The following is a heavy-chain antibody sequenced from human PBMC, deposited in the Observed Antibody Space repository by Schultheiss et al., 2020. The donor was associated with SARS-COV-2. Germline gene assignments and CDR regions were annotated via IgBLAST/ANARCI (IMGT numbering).Heavy chain of an antibody. CDR3: ARDGFYDGCGFYCSDWYFDL. D-gene: IGHD3-22*01. V-gene: IGHV3-11*05. CDR2: ISGSSTYT. Sequence: GGSLRLSCAASGFTFSNAWMSWVRQAPGKGLEWVSYISGSSTYTNFADSVKGRFTISRDNSKNTLYLQLNSLRAEDTAVYYCARDGFYDGCGFYCSDWYFDLWGRGTLVTVSS. J-gene: IGHJ2*01. CDR1: GFTFSNAW.